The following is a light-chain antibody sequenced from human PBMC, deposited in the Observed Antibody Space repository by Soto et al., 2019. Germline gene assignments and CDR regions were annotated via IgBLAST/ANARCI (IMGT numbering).Light chain of an antibody. CDR2: KVS. V-gene: IGKV2-30*01. Sequence: DVVMTQSPLSLPVTLGQPASISCRSSQSLVYSDVNSYLNWFQQSPGQSPRRVIYKVSNRDSGIPDRFRGSGSGTDFALIISRMEAEDFAVYYCQQGRRWTISFGQGTGGE. CDR3: QQGRRWTIS. CDR1: QSLVYSDVNSY. J-gene: IGKJ5*01.